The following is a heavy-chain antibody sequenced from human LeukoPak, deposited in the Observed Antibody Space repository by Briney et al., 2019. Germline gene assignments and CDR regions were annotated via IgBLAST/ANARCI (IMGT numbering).Heavy chain of an antibody. CDR1: GFTFSGYE. CDR2: ISSSGSTI. J-gene: IGHJ4*02. V-gene: IGHV3-48*03. D-gene: IGHD5-18*01. CDR3: ARDSDYTYGITAFDY. Sequence: GGSLRLSCAASGFTFSGYEMNWVRQAPGKGLEWVSYISSSGSTIYYADSVKGRFTISRDNAKNSLYLQMNSLRAEDTAVYYCARDSDYTYGITAFDYWGQGTLVTVSS.